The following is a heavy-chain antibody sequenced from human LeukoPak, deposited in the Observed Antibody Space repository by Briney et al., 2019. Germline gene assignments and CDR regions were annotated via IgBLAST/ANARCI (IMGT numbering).Heavy chain of an antibody. CDR2: IWYDGSNE. Sequence: GGSLRLSCEASGFIFSTYGMNWVRQAPGKGLEWVAIIWYDGSNEYYADSVKGRFSISRDNSKSTLYLEMNSLRADDTAIYYCASSAVTTRGVGDFDLWGHGTWVTVSS. CDR1: GFIFSTYG. CDR3: ASSAVTTRGVGDFDL. D-gene: IGHD4-17*01. J-gene: IGHJ3*01. V-gene: IGHV3-33*01.